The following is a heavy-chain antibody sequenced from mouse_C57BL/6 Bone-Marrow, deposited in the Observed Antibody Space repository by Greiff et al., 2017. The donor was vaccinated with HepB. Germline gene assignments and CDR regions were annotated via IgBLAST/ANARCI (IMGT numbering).Heavy chain of an antibody. Sequence: VMLVESGPGLVAPSQSLSITCTVSGFSLTSYGVDWVRQSPGKGLEWLGVIWGVGSTNYNSALKSRLSISKDNSKSQVFLKMNSLQTDDTAMYYCARRYYGSSYVADYAMDYWGQGTSVTVSS. CDR3: ARRYYGSSYVADYAMDY. D-gene: IGHD1-1*01. J-gene: IGHJ4*01. CDR1: GFSLTSYG. V-gene: IGHV2-6*01. CDR2: IWGVGST.